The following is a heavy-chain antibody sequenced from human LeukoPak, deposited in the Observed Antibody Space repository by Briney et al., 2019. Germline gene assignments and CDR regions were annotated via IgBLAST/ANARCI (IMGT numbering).Heavy chain of an antibody. V-gene: IGHV4-59*08. Sequence: ASETLSLTCPVTGGSISSYYCSWIRQPPGKGLEWIGYIYYSESTNYNPSLKSRVTISVDTSKNQFSLKLSSVTAADTAVYYCARHEGDGYTFIHWGQGTLVTVSS. J-gene: IGHJ4*02. CDR2: IYYSEST. CDR1: GGSISSYY. D-gene: IGHD5-24*01. CDR3: ARHEGDGYTFIH.